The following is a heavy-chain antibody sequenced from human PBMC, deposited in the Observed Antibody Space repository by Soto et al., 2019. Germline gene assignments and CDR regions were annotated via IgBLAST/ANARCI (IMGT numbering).Heavy chain of an antibody. V-gene: IGHV3-30*04. CDR1: GFSFSSYA. CDR3: AKDLCSSSSCYYNYGMDV. CDR2: ISYDGSNK. J-gene: IGHJ6*02. D-gene: IGHD2-2*01. Sequence: GGSLRLSCTASGFSFSSYAMYWFRQPPGKGLEWVAVISYDGSNKYYADSVKGRFTISRDNSKNTLYLQMNSLRAEDTAVYYGAKDLCSSSSCYYNYGMDVWGQGTTVTVSS.